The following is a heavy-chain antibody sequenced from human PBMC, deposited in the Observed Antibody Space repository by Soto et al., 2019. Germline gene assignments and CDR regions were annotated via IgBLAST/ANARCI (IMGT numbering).Heavy chain of an antibody. D-gene: IGHD3-9*01. CDR1: GFTFSSYW. CDR3: ARDNLIILTGYYDSHYYYGMDV. CDR2: IKQDGSEK. Sequence: PGGSLRLSCAASGFTFSSYWMSWVRQAPGKGLEWVANIKQDGSEKYYVDSVKGRFTISRDNAKNSLYLQMNSLRAEDTAVYYCARDNLIILTGYYDSHYYYGMDVWGQGTTVTVSS. V-gene: IGHV3-7*01. J-gene: IGHJ6*02.